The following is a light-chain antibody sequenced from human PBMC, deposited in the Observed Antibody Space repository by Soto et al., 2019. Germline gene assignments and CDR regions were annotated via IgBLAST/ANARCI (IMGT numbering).Light chain of an antibody. CDR2: SSN. Sequence: QSVLSQPPSASGTPGQRFTMSCSGSRSNIGTNTVNWYQQLPGTAPKLLIDSSNQRPSGVPDRFSGSKSGTSASLAISGLQSEDEADYYCAAWDDSLNGVAFGGGTKLTVL. CDR3: AAWDDSLNGVA. CDR1: RSNIGTNT. J-gene: IGLJ2*01. V-gene: IGLV1-44*01.